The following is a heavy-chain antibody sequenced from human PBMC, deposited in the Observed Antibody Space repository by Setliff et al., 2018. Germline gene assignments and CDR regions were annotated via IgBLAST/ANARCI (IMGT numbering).Heavy chain of an antibody. D-gene: IGHD3-3*01. V-gene: IGHV4-59*01. Sequence: PSETLSLTCTVSGGGSINNYYWSWVRQSPGKGLEWIGFVHFGGDTNYNPSLKSRVTMSADTSNNQFSLNLRSVTAADTAVYFCARGYYNFLSGYYTPYYFDYWGQGTLVTVSS. CDR3: ARGYYNFLSGYYTPYYFDY. CDR1: GGGSINNYY. CDR2: VHFGGDT. J-gene: IGHJ4*02.